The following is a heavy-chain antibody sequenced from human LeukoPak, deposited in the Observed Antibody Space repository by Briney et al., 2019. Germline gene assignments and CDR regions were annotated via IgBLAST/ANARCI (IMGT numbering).Heavy chain of an antibody. CDR1: GFTFDDYA. V-gene: IGHV3-9*01. Sequence: PGGSLRLSCAGSGFTFDDYAMHWVRQAPGKGLEWVSGISWYSGTIGYADSVKGRFTISRDNAENSLYLQMNSLRTEDTAVYYCAAVIDYWGQGTLVTVSS. CDR3: AAVIDY. J-gene: IGHJ4*02. CDR2: ISWYSGTI.